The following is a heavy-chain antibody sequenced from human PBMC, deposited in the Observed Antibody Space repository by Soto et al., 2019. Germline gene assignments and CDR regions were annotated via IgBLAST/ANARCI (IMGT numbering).Heavy chain of an antibody. D-gene: IGHD3-10*01. V-gene: IGHV5-51*01. CDR3: ARQRYPSGSQHPVDP. J-gene: IGHJ5*02. CDR2: IFPGDSTQ. CDR1: GYSXTSYW. Sequence: GESLKISCKGSGYSXTSYWSGWVRQTPAKGLEWMGLIFPGDSTQKYNPSFEGQVTISVDTSINTASLQWGSLKASDTAMYYCARQRYPSGSQHPVDPWGQGPLVTLSS.